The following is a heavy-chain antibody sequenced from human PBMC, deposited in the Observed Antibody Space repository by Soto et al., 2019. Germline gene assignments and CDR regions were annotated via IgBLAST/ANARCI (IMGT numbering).Heavy chain of an antibody. J-gene: IGHJ4*02. D-gene: IGHD3-9*01. CDR2: ISSNGGST. Sequence: PGGSLRLSCSASGFTFRSYARHWVRQAPGKGLEYVSAISSNGGSTYYADSVKGRFTISRDNSKNTLYLQMSSLRAEDTAVYYCVKLFWEYDDYWGQGTLVTVSS. CDR3: VKLFWEYDDY. V-gene: IGHV3-64D*06. CDR1: GFTFRSYA.